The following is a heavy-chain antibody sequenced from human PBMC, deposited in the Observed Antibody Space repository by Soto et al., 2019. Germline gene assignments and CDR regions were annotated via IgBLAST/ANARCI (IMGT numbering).Heavy chain of an antibody. CDR1: GFTFSSYG. J-gene: IGHJ4*02. D-gene: IGHD2-15*01. Sequence: GGSLRLSCAASGFTFSSYGMHWVRQAPGKGLEWVAVISYDGSNKYYADSVKGRFTISRDNSKNTLYLQMNSLRAEDTAVYYCAPLGGVGVTTTSMEDYYFDYWGQGTLVTVS. CDR2: ISYDGSNK. V-gene: IGHV3-30*03. CDR3: APLGGVGVTTTSMEDYYFDY.